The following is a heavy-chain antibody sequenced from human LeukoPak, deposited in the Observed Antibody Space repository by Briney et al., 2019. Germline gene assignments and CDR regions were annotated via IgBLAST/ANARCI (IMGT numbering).Heavy chain of an antibody. CDR1: GFTFSSYG. Sequence: GGSLRLSCAASGFTFSSYGMHWVRQAPGKGLEWVAVISYDGSNKYYADPVKGRFTISRDNSKNTLYLQMNSLRAEDTAVYYCAKDQGKLLWFGELFGDYFDYWGQGTLVTVSS. V-gene: IGHV3-30*18. CDR2: ISYDGSNK. CDR3: AKDQGKLLWFGELFGDYFDY. J-gene: IGHJ4*02. D-gene: IGHD3-10*01.